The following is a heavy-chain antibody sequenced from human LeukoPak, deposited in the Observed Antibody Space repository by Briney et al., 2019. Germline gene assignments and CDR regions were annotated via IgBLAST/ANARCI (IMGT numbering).Heavy chain of an antibody. D-gene: IGHD6-19*01. V-gene: IGHV4-59*01. CDR3: ARDGRAGSLFAY. Sequence: SETLSLTCTVSGGSISGYYWSWIRQPPGKGLEWIGYIYYTGITNYNPSLKSRVTISVDTSKNQFSLKLSSVTAADTAIYYCARDGRAGSLFAYWGQGTLVTVSS. CDR1: GGSISGYY. J-gene: IGHJ4*02. CDR2: IYYTGIT.